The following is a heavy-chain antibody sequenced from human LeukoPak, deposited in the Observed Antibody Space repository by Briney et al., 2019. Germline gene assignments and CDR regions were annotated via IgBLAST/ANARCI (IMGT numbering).Heavy chain of an antibody. CDR3: ARDFYVGSNSYYIGY. CDR2: ISSSGIT. D-gene: IGHD3-10*01. J-gene: IGHJ4*01. Sequence: GGSLRLSCAASGFTVSSNYMSWVRQAPGKGLEWVLVISSSGITYYADSVKGRFTISRDNSKNTLYLQMNSLRGEDTAVYYCARDFYVGSNSYYIGYWGHGTLVTVSS. CDR1: GFTVSSNY. V-gene: IGHV3-53*01.